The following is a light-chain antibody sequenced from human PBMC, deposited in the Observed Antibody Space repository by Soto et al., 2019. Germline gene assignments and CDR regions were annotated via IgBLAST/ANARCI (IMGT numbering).Light chain of an antibody. J-gene: IGLJ1*01. V-gene: IGLV2-14*01. CDR1: SSDVGGYNY. CDR2: DVS. Sequence: QSVLTQPASVSGSPGQSINISCTGTSSDVGGYNYVSWYQQHPGKAPKLMIYDVSNRPSGVSNRFSGSKSGNTASLTISGLQAEDEADYYCSSYTSSSTLPYVFGTGTKVTVL. CDR3: SSYTSSSTLPYV.